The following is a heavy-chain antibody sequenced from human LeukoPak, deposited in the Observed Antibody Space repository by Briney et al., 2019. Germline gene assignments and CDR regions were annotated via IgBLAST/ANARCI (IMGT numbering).Heavy chain of an antibody. Sequence: SETLSLTCTVSGGSISSSSYYWGWIRQPPGKGLEWIGSIYYCGSTYYNPSLKSRVTISVDTSKNQFSLNLSSVTAADTAVYYCARGGGSGWYFLDYWGQGTLVTVSS. D-gene: IGHD6-19*01. CDR3: ARGGGSGWYFLDY. J-gene: IGHJ4*02. CDR2: IYYCGST. CDR1: GGSISSSSYY. V-gene: IGHV4-39*07.